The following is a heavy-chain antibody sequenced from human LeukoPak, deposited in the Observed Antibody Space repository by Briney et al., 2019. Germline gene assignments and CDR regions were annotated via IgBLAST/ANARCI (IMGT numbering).Heavy chain of an antibody. CDR3: AKGSRGSDDY. J-gene: IGHJ4*02. Sequence: GGSLRLSCAASGFTFNSYAMTWVRQAPEKGLEWVSSIIDSGISTYYGDSVKGRFTISRDNSKNTLYLQMNSLRAEDTAVYYCAKGSRGSDDYWGQGSLVTVSS. D-gene: IGHD1-26*01. CDR1: GFTFNSYA. CDR2: IIDSGIST. V-gene: IGHV3-23*01.